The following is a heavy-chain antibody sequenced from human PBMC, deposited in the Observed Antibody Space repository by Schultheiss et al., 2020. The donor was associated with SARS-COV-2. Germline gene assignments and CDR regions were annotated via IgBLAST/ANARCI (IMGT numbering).Heavy chain of an antibody. J-gene: IGHJ6*02. D-gene: IGHD3-10*01. CDR1: GFTFSSCS. V-gene: IGHV3-7*03. Sequence: GGSLRLSCAASGFTFSSCSMNWVRQAPGKGLEWVANIKQDGSEKYYVDSVKGRFTISRDNAKISLYLQMNSLRAEDTAIYYCARDNTYYGPMDVWGQGTTVTVSS. CDR2: IKQDGSEK. CDR3: ARDNTYYGPMDV.